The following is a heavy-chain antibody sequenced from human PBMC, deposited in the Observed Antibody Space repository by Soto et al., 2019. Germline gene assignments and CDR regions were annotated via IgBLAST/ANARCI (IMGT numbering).Heavy chain of an antibody. CDR3: ARDGIVVVPAAVYYYYGMDV. D-gene: IGHD2-2*01. V-gene: IGHV1-69*13. CDR1: GGTFSSYA. Sequence: SVKVSCKASGGTFSSYAISWVRQAPGQGLEWMGGIIPIFGTANYAQKFQGRVTITADEPTSTAYMELSSLRSEDTAVYYCARDGIVVVPAAVYYYYGMDVWGQGTTVTVSS. CDR2: IIPIFGTA. J-gene: IGHJ6*02.